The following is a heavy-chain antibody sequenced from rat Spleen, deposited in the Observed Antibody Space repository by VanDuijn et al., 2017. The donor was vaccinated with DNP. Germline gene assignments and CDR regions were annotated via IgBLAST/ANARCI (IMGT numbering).Heavy chain of an antibody. V-gene: IGHV6-8*01. D-gene: IGHD1-6*01. CDR2: IKAKSNNYAT. CDR3: SVGDYGFFDY. J-gene: IGHJ2*01. CDR1: GFTFSDAW. Sequence: EVQLVETGGGLVQPGKSIKLTCATSGFTFSDAWMHWVRQSPEKQLEWVAQIKAKSNNYATSYAESVKGRFTISRDDSKSNVYLQMNSLKEEDTAIYYCSVGDYGFFDYWGQGVMVTVSS.